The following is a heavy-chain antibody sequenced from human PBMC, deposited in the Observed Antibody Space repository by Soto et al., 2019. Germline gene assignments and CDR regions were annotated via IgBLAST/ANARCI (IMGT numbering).Heavy chain of an antibody. V-gene: IGHV1-18*01. CDR1: VFGDG. CDR3: ARRGPQYMDV. Sequence: QEQLVQYGAEVEKTGASVKVSCKASVFGDGISWVRQAPGQGLEWMVWINAHNGQTEYAEKFEGRVTMTSETSTNTGYMEMRTLRCDDTAVYSCARRGPQYMDVWGECTTVTV. CDR2: INAHNGQT. J-gene: IGHJ6*02. D-gene: IGHD3-10*01.